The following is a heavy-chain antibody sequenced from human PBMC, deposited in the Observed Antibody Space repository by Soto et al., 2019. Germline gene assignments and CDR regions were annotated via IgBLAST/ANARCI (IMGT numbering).Heavy chain of an antibody. Sequence: SETLSLTCAVYGGSFSGYYWSWIRQPPGKGLEWIGEINHSGSTNYNPSLKSRVTISVDTSKNQFSLKLSSVTAADTAVYYCARARGYRVAFDSWGQGTMVTVAS. J-gene: IGHJ3*02. D-gene: IGHD3-3*01. CDR2: INHSGST. CDR1: GGSFSGYY. CDR3: ARARGYRVAFDS. V-gene: IGHV4-34*01.